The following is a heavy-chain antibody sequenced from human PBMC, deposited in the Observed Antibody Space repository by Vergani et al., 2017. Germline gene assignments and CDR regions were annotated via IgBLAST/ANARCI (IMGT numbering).Heavy chain of an antibody. Sequence: QAQLVESGGGVVQPGRSLRLSCAASGFIFSTYAMHWVRQAPGKGLEWVAVISYDGSNKYYTDYVKGRFTISRDNFKNTLYLQVNSLKAEDTAVYYCAREYCTGGSCAYDAFDIWGQGTMVTVSS. CDR2: ISYDGSNK. CDR3: AREYCTGGSCAYDAFDI. V-gene: IGHV3-30-3*01. J-gene: IGHJ3*02. D-gene: IGHD2-15*01. CDR1: GFIFSTYA.